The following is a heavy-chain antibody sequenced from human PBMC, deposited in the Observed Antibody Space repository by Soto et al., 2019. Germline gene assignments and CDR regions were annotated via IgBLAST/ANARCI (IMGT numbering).Heavy chain of an antibody. V-gene: IGHV1-18*01. CDR3: ARSIVVVTALDY. CDR2: ISAFNGNT. CDR1: GYTFTSYG. D-gene: IGHD2-21*02. J-gene: IGHJ4*02. Sequence: ASVKVSCKASGYTFTSYGISWVRQAPGQGLEWMGWISAFNGNTYYAQKLQGRVTITRDTSASTAYMELSSLRSEDTAVYYCARSIVVVTALDYWGQGTLVTVSS.